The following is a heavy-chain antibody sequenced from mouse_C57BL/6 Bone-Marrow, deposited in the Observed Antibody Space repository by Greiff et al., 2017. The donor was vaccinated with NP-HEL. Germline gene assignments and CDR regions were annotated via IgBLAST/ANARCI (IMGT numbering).Heavy chain of an antibody. CDR2: IDPSDSYT. D-gene: IGHD2-5*01. CDR3: ARSNYVGFDY. Sequence: QVQLKQPGAELVKPGASVKLSCKASGYTFTSYWMQWVKQRPGQGLEWIGEIDPSDSYTNYNQKFKGKATLTVDTSSSTAYMQLSSLTSEDSAVYYCARSNYVGFDYWGQGTTLTVSS. J-gene: IGHJ2*01. V-gene: IGHV1-50*01. CDR1: GYTFTSYW.